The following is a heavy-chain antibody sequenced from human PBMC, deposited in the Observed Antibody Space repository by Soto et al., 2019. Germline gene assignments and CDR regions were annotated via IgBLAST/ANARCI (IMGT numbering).Heavy chain of an antibody. CDR2: ISGDGGTT. V-gene: IGHV3-23*04. D-gene: IGHD2-21*02. Sequence: EVQLVECGGGLIQPGGSLRLSCTASGLSVRNNYMSWVRQAPGMGLEWVSVISGDGGTTYYADSVKGRFTISRDNSKNTLFLEVDSLRAEDTAVYYCAKEECEGGDSYPGYHFDYWGQGTLVTVSS. CDR3: AKEECEGGDSYPGYHFDY. CDR1: GLSVRNNY. J-gene: IGHJ4*02.